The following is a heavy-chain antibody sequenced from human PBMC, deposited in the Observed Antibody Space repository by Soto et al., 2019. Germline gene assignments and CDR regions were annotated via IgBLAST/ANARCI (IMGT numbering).Heavy chain of an antibody. Sequence: SETLSLTCTVSGGSISSGGYYWSWIRQHPGKGLEWIGYIYYSGSTYYNPSLKSRVTISVDTSKNQFSLKLSSVTAADTAVYYCARDLNSSWYTPGGDVWGQGTTVTVSS. V-gene: IGHV4-31*03. CDR2: IYYSGST. J-gene: IGHJ6*02. CDR3: ARDLNSSWYTPGGDV. CDR1: GGSISSGGYY. D-gene: IGHD6-13*01.